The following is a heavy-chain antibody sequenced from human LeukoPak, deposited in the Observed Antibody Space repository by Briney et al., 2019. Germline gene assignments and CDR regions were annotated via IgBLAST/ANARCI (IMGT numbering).Heavy chain of an antibody. CDR2: IYPNSGGT. D-gene: IGHD6-13*01. CDR3: ARGGDSSSWYGWFDP. J-gene: IGHJ5*02. V-gene: IGHV1-2*02. Sequence: ASVKVSCKASGYTFTGYYMHWVRQAPGQGLEWMGWIYPNSGGTIYAQKFQGRVTMTRDTSISTAYMELSRLRSDDTAVYYCARGGDSSSWYGWFDPWGQGTLVTVSS. CDR1: GYTFTGYY.